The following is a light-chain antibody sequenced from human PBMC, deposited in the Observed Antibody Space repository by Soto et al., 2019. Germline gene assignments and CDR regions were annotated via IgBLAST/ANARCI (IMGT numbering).Light chain of an antibody. CDR3: QQYNNWLIT. V-gene: IGKV3-15*01. CDR1: QSVSSN. J-gene: IGKJ5*01. Sequence: EIVMTQSPATLSVSPGEGATLSCRASQSVSSNLAWYQQKPGQAPRLLIYGASTRTTGIPARFSGTGSGTECTLTISSLQSEDFAVYYCQQYNNWLITFGQGTRLEIK. CDR2: GAS.